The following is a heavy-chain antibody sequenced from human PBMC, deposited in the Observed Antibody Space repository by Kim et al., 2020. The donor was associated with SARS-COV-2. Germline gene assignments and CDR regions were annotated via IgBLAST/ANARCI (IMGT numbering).Heavy chain of an antibody. J-gene: IGHJ4*02. CDR1: RFTFNTSA. V-gene: IGHV1-58*02. CDR3: AAQTATHFGYWSGFSPFEY. Sequence: SVKVSCEASRFTFNTSAIQWVRQVRGQRLEWIGWIVVGSGYTTYAQQFQERVSITTDMSTSTAYLELSSLQSEDTAAYFCAAQTATHFGYWSGFSPFEYWGQGALVTVSS. D-gene: IGHD3-3*01. CDR2: IVVGSGYT.